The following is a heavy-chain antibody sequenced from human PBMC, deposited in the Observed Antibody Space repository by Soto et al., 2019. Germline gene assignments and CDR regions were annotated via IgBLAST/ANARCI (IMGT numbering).Heavy chain of an antibody. CDR2: IYYSGSS. CDR3: ARGRGIAVASYFDY. J-gene: IGHJ4*02. V-gene: IGHV4-31*03. Sequence: TSETLSLTCTVSGGSISSGGYYWSWIRQHPGKGLEWIGYIYYSGSSYYNPSLKSRVTISVDTSKNQFSLKLSSVTAADTAVYYCARGRGIAVASYFDYWGQGTLVTVSS. CDR1: GGSISSGGYY. D-gene: IGHD6-19*01.